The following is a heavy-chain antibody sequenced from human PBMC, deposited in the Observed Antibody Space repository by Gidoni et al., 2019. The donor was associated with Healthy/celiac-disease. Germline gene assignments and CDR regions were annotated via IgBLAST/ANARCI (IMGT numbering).Heavy chain of an antibody. J-gene: IGHJ4*02. Sequence: EVQLLESGGGLVQPGGSLRLSCAASGFTFSSYAMRWVRQAPGKGLEWVSAISGSGGSTYYADSVKGRFTISRDNSKNTLYLQMNSLRAEDTAVYYCAKSQSIAARRPSYYFDYWGQGTLVTVSS. CDR1: GFTFSSYA. D-gene: IGHD6-6*01. CDR3: AKSQSIAARRPSYYFDY. CDR2: ISGSGGST. V-gene: IGHV3-23*01.